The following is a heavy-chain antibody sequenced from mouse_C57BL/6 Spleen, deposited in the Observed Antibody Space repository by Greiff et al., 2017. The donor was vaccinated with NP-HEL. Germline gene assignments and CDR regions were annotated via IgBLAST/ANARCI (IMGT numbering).Heavy chain of an antibody. Sequence: VQLQQPGAELVRPGTSVKLSCKASGYTFTSYWMHWVKQRPGQGLEWIGVIDPSDSYTNYNQKFKGKATLTVDTSSSTAYMQLSSLTSEDSAVYYCAAYYSIPDYWGQGTTLTVSS. D-gene: IGHD2-5*01. V-gene: IGHV1-59*01. CDR2: IDPSDSYT. CDR1: GYTFTSYW. J-gene: IGHJ2*01. CDR3: AAYYSIPDY.